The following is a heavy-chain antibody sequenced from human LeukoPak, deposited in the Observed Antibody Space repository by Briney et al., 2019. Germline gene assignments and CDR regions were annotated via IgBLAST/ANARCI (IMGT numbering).Heavy chain of an antibody. J-gene: IGHJ4*02. Sequence: GGSLRLSCAASGFTFISYSMSWARQAPGKGLEWVSSISSGSSYIYYADSVNGRFTISRDNARNSLYLLMNSLRAEDTAIYYCARDRGSDTSGYEDFDYWGQGTLVTVSS. D-gene: IGHD3-22*01. V-gene: IGHV3-21*01. CDR1: GFTFISYS. CDR3: ARDRGSDTSGYEDFDY. CDR2: ISSGSSYI.